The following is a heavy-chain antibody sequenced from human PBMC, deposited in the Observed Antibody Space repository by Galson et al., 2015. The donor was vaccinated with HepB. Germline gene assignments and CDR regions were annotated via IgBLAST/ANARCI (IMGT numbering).Heavy chain of an antibody. CDR2: ISAYNGNT. D-gene: IGHD3-10*01. J-gene: IGHJ6*02. Sequence: SVKVSCKASGYTFTSYGISWVRQAPGQGLEWMGWISAYNGNTNYAQKLQGRVAMTTDTSTSTAYMELRSLRSDDTAVYYCARDRRSITMVRGVITQYYYYYGMDVWGQGTTVTVSS. CDR3: ARDRRSITMVRGVITQYYYYYGMDV. CDR1: GYTFTSYG. V-gene: IGHV1-18*04.